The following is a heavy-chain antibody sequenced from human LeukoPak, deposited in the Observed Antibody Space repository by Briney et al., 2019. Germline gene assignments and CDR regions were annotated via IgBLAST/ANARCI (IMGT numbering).Heavy chain of an antibody. CDR1: GDSLTTDDSF. J-gene: IGHJ3*02. CDR2: IHYRGTT. Sequence: SETLSLTCTVSGDSLTTDDSFWSWIRQFPVKGLEWIGYIHYRGTTNYNPSLKSRLSMSIDMSKDQFSLNLTSVTAADTAIYYCARDGYINDAFDIWGQGIVVTVSS. D-gene: IGHD1-1*01. V-gene: IGHV4-31*03. CDR3: ARDGYINDAFDI.